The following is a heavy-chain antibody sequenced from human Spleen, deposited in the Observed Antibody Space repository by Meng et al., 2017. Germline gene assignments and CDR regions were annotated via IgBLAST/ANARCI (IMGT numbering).Heavy chain of an antibody. D-gene: IGHD3-22*01. CDR2: INHSGST. J-gene: IGHJ3*02. V-gene: IGHV4-34*01. Sequence: SETLSLTCAVYGGSFSGYYWSWIRQPPGKGLEWIGEINHSGSTNYNPSLKSRVTISVDTSKNQFSLKLSSVTAADTAVYYCARWNYYDSSGYYVHDAFDIWGQGTMVTVSS. CDR3: ARWNYYDSSGYYVHDAFDI. CDR1: GGSFSGYY.